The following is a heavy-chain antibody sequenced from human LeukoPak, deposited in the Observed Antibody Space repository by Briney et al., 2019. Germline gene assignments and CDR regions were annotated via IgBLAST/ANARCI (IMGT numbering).Heavy chain of an antibody. CDR3: AKAQQKRITMIVVVIPRGYYYFDY. Sequence: GSLRLSCAASGFTFSSYAMSWVRQAPGKGLEWVSAISGSGGSTYYADSVKGRFTISRDNSKNTLYLQMNSLRAEDTAVYCCAKAQQKRITMIVVVIPRGYYYFDYWGQGTLVTVSS. V-gene: IGHV3-23*01. CDR1: GFTFSSYA. D-gene: IGHD3-22*01. J-gene: IGHJ4*02. CDR2: ISGSGGST.